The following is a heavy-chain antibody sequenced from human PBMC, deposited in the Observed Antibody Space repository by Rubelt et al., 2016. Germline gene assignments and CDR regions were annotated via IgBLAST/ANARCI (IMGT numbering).Heavy chain of an antibody. J-gene: IGHJ3*02. D-gene: IGHD1-26*01. CDR3: ASRQLGGDAFDI. CDR1: GGSFSNYY. V-gene: IGHV4-34*01. Sequence: QVQLQQWGAGLFRPSQTLSLTCGVYGGSFSNYYWTWIRQPPGKGLEWIGEISPSGSTDYNPSLKSRITISRDTSKNQFSLMRGSVTATDTAVYYCASRQLGGDAFDIWGQGTMVTVSS. CDR2: ISPSGST.